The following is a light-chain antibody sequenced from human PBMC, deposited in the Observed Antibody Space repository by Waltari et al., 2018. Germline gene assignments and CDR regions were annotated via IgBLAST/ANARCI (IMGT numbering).Light chain of an antibody. CDR1: SPNIGGTT. V-gene: IGLV1-44*01. Sequence: QSVLTQPPSASATPGPRVTISCSGTSPNIGGTTVNWYQQLPGTAPKLLIYSNNRRPSGVPDRFSGSKSGTSASLAISGLQSEDEADYYCAAWDDSLNGWVFGGGTKLTVL. J-gene: IGLJ3*02. CDR2: SNN. CDR3: AAWDDSLNGWV.